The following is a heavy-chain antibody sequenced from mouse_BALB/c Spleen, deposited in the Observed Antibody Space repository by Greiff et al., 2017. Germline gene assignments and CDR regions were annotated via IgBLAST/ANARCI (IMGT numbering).Heavy chain of an antibody. D-gene: IGHD4-1*01. J-gene: IGHJ4*01. Sequence: EVQVVESGAELVKPGASVKLSCTASGFNIKDTYMHWVKQRPEQGLEWIGRIDPANGNTKYDPKFQGKATITADTSSNTAYLQLSSLTSEDTAVYYCARIWDGAMDYWGQGTSVTVSS. CDR3: ARIWDGAMDY. CDR1: GFNIKDTY. CDR2: IDPANGNT. V-gene: IGHV14-3*02.